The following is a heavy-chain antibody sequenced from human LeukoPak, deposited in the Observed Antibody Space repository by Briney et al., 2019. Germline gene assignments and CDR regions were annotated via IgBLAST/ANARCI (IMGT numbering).Heavy chain of an antibody. CDR1: GFTFSSYG. D-gene: IGHD3-16*02. CDR3: ASTGHTFGGVIVNHY. V-gene: IGHV3-33*01. CDR2: IWYDGSNK. J-gene: IGHJ4*02. Sequence: GGSLRLSCAASGFTFSSYGMHWVRQAPGKGLEWVAVIWYDGSNKYYADSVKGRFTISRDNSKNTLYLQMNSLRAEDTAVYYCASTGHTFGGVIVNHYWGQGTLVTVSS.